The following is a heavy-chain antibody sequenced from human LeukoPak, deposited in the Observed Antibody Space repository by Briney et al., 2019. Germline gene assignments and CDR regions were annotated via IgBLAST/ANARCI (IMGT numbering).Heavy chain of an antibody. Sequence: AGGSLRLSCAASGFIFNNYGLIWVRQATGKGLEWVSAISNDGGGTQYADFVEGRFTISRDNSKNTLFLQMSSLRAEDTALYYCAKGSSGYFADLWGQGTLVTVSS. CDR1: GFIFNNYG. D-gene: IGHD3-22*01. CDR2: ISNDGGGT. V-gene: IGHV3-23*01. CDR3: AKGSSGYFADL. J-gene: IGHJ5*02.